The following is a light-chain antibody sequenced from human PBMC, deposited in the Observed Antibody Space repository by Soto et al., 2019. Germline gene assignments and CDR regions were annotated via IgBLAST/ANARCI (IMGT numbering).Light chain of an antibody. CDR2: GAS. Sequence: ETVLTQSPATLSVSPGERASLSCRASQSVGDYLAWYQQRLGQAPRLLIYGASTRATGIPARFSGSGSGTDFTLTISSLEPEDFAVYYCQQYNSWPPITFGQGTRLEI. J-gene: IGKJ5*01. CDR1: QSVGDY. CDR3: QQYNSWPPIT. V-gene: IGKV3-15*01.